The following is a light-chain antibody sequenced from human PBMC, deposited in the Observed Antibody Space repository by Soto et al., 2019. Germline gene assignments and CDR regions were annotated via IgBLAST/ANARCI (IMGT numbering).Light chain of an antibody. CDR1: SSDVGGYNY. Sequence: QSALTQPRSVSGSPGQSVTISCTGTSSDVGGYNYVSWYQQHPGKVPKLIIYGVSNRPSGVSNRFSGSKSGNTAFLTISGLQPEDEADYYCSSFTGTTTLDVFGTGTKVTVL. J-gene: IGLJ1*01. CDR3: SSFTGTTTLDV. V-gene: IGLV2-14*01. CDR2: GVS.